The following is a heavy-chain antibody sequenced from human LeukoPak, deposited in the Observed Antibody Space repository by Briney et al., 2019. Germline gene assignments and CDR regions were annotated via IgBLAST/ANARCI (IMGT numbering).Heavy chain of an antibody. D-gene: IGHD6-19*01. V-gene: IGHV4-59*01. CDR2: IYYSGST. J-gene: IGHJ4*02. CDR3: ARAVGGSSGWYPPFTDY. Sequence: SETLSLTCTVSGGSISSYYWSWIRQPPGKGLEWIGYIYYSGSTNYNSSLKSRVTISVDTSKNQFSLKRSSVTAADTAVYYCARAVGGSSGWYPPFTDYWGQGTLVTVSS. CDR1: GGSISSYY.